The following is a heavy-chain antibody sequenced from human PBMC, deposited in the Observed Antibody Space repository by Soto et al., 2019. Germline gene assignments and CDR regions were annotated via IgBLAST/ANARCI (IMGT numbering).Heavy chain of an antibody. CDR2: ISYDGSNK. CDR1: GFTFSSYA. V-gene: IGHV3-30-3*01. CDR3: TRDPGGTDFAEWTYYFDY. Sequence: QVQLVESGGGVVQPGRSLRLSCAASGFTFSSYAMHWVGQAPGKGLEWVAVISYDGSNKYYADSVNGRFTISRDNSKNTLYLQMNSMRAEDTAVYYCTRDPGGTDFAEWTYYFDYWGQGNLVTVSS. D-gene: IGHD3-3*01. J-gene: IGHJ4*02.